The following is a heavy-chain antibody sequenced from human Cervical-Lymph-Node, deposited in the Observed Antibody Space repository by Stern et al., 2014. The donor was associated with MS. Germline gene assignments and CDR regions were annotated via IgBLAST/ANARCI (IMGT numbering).Heavy chain of an antibody. Sequence: QVQLMQSGAEVKKPGASVKVSCKASGYTLTTFDVSWVRQATGQGLEWMGWLSHNSANTGYAQKFQGRVTMTRNTSINTAYMELDSLTSDDTAVYYCARGGYTSGWPTFDIWGQGTMVTVSS. CDR1: GYTLTTFD. CDR2: LSHNSANT. D-gene: IGHD6-19*01. V-gene: IGHV1-8*01. CDR3: ARGGYTSGWPTFDI. J-gene: IGHJ3*02.